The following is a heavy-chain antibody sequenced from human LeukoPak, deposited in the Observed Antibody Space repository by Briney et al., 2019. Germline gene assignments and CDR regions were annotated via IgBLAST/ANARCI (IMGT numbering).Heavy chain of an antibody. CDR1: AFTSTSYA. V-gene: IGHV3-23*01. D-gene: IGHD3/OR15-3a*01. Sequence: GGSLRLSCAASAFTSTSYAMSWVRQAPGKGLEWVSAISGSGGTTYYADSVKGRFTISRDNSKNTLYLQMNSLRAEDTAVYYCAKMVGGIFGPFDYWGQGTLVSVSS. CDR3: AKMVGGIFGPFDY. CDR2: ISGSGGTT. J-gene: IGHJ4*02.